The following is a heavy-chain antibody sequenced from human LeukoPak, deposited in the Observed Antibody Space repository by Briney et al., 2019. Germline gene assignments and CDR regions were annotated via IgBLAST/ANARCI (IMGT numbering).Heavy chain of an antibody. J-gene: IGHJ4*02. V-gene: IGHV3-30*02. D-gene: IGHD2-15*01. CDR3: AKDLDCSGGTCHKAFDC. Sequence: GGSLRLSCVASGFTLSTYGMHWVRQAPGKGLEWVAFIRYDGSDKFYGDSVKGRFTTSRDNSKNTLYLQMSRLRVEDRAVYYCAKDLDCSGGTCHKAFDCWGQGTLVTVSS. CDR1: GFTLSTYG. CDR2: IRYDGSDK.